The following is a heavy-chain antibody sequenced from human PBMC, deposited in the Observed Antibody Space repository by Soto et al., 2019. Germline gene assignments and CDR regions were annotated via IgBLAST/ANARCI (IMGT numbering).Heavy chain of an antibody. CDR2: ISKSGDST. V-gene: IGHV3-23*01. CDR1: GVTFTSYA. D-gene: IGHD3-10*01. J-gene: IGHJ4*02. Sequence: PGGSLRLSCAASGVTFTSYAMTWVRQVPGEGLQWVSSISKSGDSTYYADSVKGRFTTSRDNSKNTLYLQMNSLRAEDTAIYYCAKGSFGFDYWGQGTLGTVSS. CDR3: AKGSFGFDY.